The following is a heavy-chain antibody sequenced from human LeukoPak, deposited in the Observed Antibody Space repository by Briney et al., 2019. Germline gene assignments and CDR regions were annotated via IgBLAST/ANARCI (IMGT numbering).Heavy chain of an antibody. D-gene: IGHD2-21*02. CDR2: ISGSGDST. V-gene: IGHV3-23*01. J-gene: IGHJ4*02. Sequence: PGGSLRLSCAASGFIFSTYVMNWVRQTPGKGLEWVSSISGSGDSTFYADSVKGRFSISRDNSKNTLYLQVNGLRAEDTAVYYCAKDRLLNCRGDCYIFDYWGQGTVVTVSS. CDR3: AKDRLLNCRGDCYIFDY. CDR1: GFIFSTYV.